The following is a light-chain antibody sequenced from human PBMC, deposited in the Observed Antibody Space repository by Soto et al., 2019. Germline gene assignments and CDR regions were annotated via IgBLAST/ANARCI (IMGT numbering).Light chain of an antibody. V-gene: IGKV3-15*01. CDR1: ESVSTT. J-gene: IGKJ1*01. CDR3: QQYFIWRT. Sequence: EIEMTKYKETLSLAAGERVTLSCRASESVSTTLAWYQQKAGQAPRLLIYGASTRATGIPARFSGSGSGTEFTLTIISLQSEDIAVYYCQQYFIWRTFGQG. CDR2: GAS.